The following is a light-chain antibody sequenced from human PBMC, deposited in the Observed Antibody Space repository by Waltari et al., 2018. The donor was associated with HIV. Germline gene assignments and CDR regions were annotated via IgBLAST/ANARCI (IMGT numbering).Light chain of an antibody. Sequence: QSVLTQPPSVSAAPGQEVTISCSGSSSNIENNSVSWYQQLPGPAPKLLIYDNNKRPAGIPDRFSGSKSGTSATLGITGLQTGDEADYYCGTWDTSVSAGVFGGGTKVTVL. CDR3: GTWDTSVSAGV. CDR1: SSNIENNS. V-gene: IGLV1-51*01. CDR2: DNN. J-gene: IGLJ2*01.